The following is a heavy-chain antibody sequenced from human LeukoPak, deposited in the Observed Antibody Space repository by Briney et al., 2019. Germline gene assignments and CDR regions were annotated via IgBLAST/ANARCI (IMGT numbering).Heavy chain of an antibody. CDR1: GGSISSYY. D-gene: IGHD3-22*01. CDR3: ARVNYYDSSGYGYMDV. CDR2: IYTSGST. J-gene: IGHJ6*03. V-gene: IGHV4-4*07. Sequence: SETLSLTCTVSGGSISSYYWSWIRQPAGKGLVWIGRIYTSGSTNYNPSLKSRVTMSVDTSKDQFSLKLSSVTAADTAVYYCARVNYYDSSGYGYMDVWGKGTTVTVSS.